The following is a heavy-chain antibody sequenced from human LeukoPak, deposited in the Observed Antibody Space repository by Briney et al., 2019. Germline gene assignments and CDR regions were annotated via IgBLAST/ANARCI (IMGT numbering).Heavy chain of an antibody. CDR2: INPSGGST. J-gene: IGHJ6*02. CDR3: ARDPLWFGELLLSYGMDV. V-gene: IGHV1-46*01. CDR1: GYTFTSYY. D-gene: IGHD3-10*01. Sequence: ASVKVSRKASGYTFTSYYMHWVRQAPGQGLEWMGIINPSGGSTSYAQKFQGRVTMTRDTSTSTVYMELSSLRSEDTAVYYCARDPLWFGELLLSYGMDVWGQGTTVTVSS.